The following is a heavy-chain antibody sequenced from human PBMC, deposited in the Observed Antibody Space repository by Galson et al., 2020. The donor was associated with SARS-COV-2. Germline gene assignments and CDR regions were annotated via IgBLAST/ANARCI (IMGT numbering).Heavy chain of an antibody. J-gene: IGHJ4*02. D-gene: IGHD1-26*01. Sequence: GGSLRLSCAASGFTFDDYAMHWVRQAPGKGLEWVSGISWNSGSIGYADSVKGRFTISRDNAKNSLYLQMNSLRAEDTALYYCAKDISAGYVKSGSFEGGFDYWGQGTLVTVSS. CDR2: ISWNSGSI. CDR1: GFTFDDYA. V-gene: IGHV3-9*01. CDR3: AKDISAGYVKSGSFEGGFDY.